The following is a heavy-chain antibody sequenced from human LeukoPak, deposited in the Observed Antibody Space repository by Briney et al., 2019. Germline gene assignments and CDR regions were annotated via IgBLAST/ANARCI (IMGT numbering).Heavy chain of an antibody. J-gene: IGHJ2*01. Sequence: PSETLSLTCTVSGGSISSYYWNWIRQPPGKGLEWIGYIYYSGSTNYKPSLKSRVTISVDTSKNQFSLKLSSVTAADTAVYYCARAPSYYHTSNWYFDLWGRGTLVTVSS. CDR2: IYYSGST. CDR1: GGSISSYY. D-gene: IGHD3-22*01. CDR3: ARAPSYYHTSNWYFDL. V-gene: IGHV4-59*01.